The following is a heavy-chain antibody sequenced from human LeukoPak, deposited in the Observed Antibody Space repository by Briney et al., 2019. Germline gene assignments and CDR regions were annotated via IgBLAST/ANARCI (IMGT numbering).Heavy chain of an antibody. V-gene: IGHV3-21*01. CDR2: ISSSSSYI. J-gene: IGHJ5*02. D-gene: IGHD1-26*01. Sequence: PGGPLRLSCAASGFTFSSYSMNWVRQAPGKGLEWVSSISSSSSYIYYADSVKGRFTISRDNAKNSLYLQMNSLRAEDTAVYYCARDRGSYLGTWGQGTLVTVSS. CDR3: ARDRGSYLGT. CDR1: GFTFSSYS.